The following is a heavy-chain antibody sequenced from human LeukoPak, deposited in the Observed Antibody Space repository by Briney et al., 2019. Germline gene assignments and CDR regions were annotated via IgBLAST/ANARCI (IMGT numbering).Heavy chain of an antibody. Sequence: GGSLRLSCAASGFTFSSYAMSWVRQAPGKGLEWVSAISGSGGSTYYADSVKGRFTISRDNSKNTLYLQMNGLRAEDTAVYYCAKVDIVVVPATLRGFDPWGQGTLVTVSS. CDR1: GFTFSSYA. J-gene: IGHJ5*02. CDR3: AKVDIVVVPATLRGFDP. V-gene: IGHV3-23*01. CDR2: ISGSGGST. D-gene: IGHD2-2*03.